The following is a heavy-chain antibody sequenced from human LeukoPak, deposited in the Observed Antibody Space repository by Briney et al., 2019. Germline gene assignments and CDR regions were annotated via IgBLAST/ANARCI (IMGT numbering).Heavy chain of an antibody. Sequence: PSETLSLTCAVYGGSFSGYYWSWIRQPPGKGLEWLAEINHGGSTNFNPSLKSRVTISVDTSKNQVSLNLTSVTAADTAVYYCASRPTPPYYYYYMDVWGKGTTVTVSS. J-gene: IGHJ6*03. CDR2: INHGGST. CDR1: GGSFSGYY. V-gene: IGHV4-34*01. D-gene: IGHD4-23*01. CDR3: ASRPTPPYYYYYMDV.